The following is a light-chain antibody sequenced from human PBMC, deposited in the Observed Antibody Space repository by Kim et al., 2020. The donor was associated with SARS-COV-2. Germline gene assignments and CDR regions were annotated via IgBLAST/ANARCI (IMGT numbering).Light chain of an antibody. CDR2: TAS. Sequence: TCRASQSISGWLAWYQQKPGKAPKLLINTASNLESGVPSRFSGSGFGTEFTLTISSLQPDDFASYYCQQYNSYPLTFGGGT. J-gene: IGKJ4*01. V-gene: IGKV1-5*03. CDR1: QSISGW. CDR3: QQYNSYPLT.